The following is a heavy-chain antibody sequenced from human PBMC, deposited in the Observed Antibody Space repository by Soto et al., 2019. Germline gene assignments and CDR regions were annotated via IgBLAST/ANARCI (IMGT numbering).Heavy chain of an antibody. Sequence: GGSLRLSCAASGFTFSSYAMSWVRQAPGKGLEWVSAISGSGGSTYYADSVKGRFTISRDNSKNTLYLQMNSLRAEDTAVYYCAKDVRQQLVLGGMDVWGQGTTVTVSS. J-gene: IGHJ6*02. D-gene: IGHD6-13*01. CDR3: AKDVRQQLVLGGMDV. CDR2: ISGSGGST. CDR1: GFTFSSYA. V-gene: IGHV3-23*01.